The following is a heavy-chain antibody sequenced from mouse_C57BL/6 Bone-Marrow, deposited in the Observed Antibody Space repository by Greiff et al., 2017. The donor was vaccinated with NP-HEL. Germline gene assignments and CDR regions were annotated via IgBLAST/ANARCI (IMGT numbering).Heavy chain of an antibody. CDR3: TRGPYGTPYYYAMDY. V-gene: IGHV1-15*01. Sequence: QVQLQQSGAELVRPGASVTLSCKASGYTFTDYEMHWVKQTPVHGLEWIGAIDPETGGPAYNQKFKGKAILTADKSSSTAYMELRSLTSEDSAVYYCTRGPYGTPYYYAMDYWGQGTSVTVSS. D-gene: IGHD1-1*01. CDR1: GYTFTDYE. CDR2: IDPETGGP. J-gene: IGHJ4*01.